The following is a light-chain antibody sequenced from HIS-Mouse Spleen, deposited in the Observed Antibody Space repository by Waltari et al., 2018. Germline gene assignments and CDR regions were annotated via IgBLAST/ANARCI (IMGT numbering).Light chain of an antibody. CDR3: QQYGSSPWT. Sequence: EIVLTQSPGTLSLSPGDRATPSCRASQRVSSSYLAWYQQTPGQAPRLLIYGASSRATGIPDRFSGSGSGTDFTLTISRLEPEDFAVYYCQQYGSSPWTFGQGTKVEIK. CDR1: QRVSSSY. V-gene: IGKV3-20*01. CDR2: GAS. J-gene: IGKJ1*01.